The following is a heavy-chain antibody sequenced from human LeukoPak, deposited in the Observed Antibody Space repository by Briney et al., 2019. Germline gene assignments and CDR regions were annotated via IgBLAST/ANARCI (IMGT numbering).Heavy chain of an antibody. CDR3: ARALDEYYFDY. V-gene: IGHV4-59*01. Sequence: SETLSLTCTVSGGSISSYYWSWIREPPGKGLEWIGYIYYSGSTNYNPSLKSRVTISVDTSKNQFSLKLSSVTAADTAVYYCARALDEYYFDYWGQGTLVTVSS. J-gene: IGHJ4*02. D-gene: IGHD1-1*01. CDR1: GGSISSYY. CDR2: IYYSGST.